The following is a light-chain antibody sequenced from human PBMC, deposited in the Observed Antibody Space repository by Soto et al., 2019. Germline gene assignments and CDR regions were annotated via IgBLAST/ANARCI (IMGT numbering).Light chain of an antibody. CDR1: QSVSSY. CDR3: QQYNTFWT. J-gene: IGKJ1*01. CDR2: DAS. Sequence: EIVLTQSPATLSLSLGESATLSCRASQSVSSYLAWYQQKPGQGPRLLIYDASNRATGVSARFSGSGYGTDFTLTISSLQPDDFATYYCQQYNTFWTFGQGTKVDI. V-gene: IGKV3-11*01.